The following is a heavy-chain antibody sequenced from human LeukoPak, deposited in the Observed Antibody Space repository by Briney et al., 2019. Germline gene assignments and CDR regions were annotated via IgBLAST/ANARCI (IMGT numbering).Heavy chain of an antibody. D-gene: IGHD6-13*01. Sequence: GGSLRLSCAASGFTFSSNSMKWVRQAPGKGLEWVSSISSSSSYIYYADSVKGRFTISRDNAKNSLYLQMNSLRAEDTAVYYCARGALGQQLVLGYWGQGTLVTVSS. CDR1: GFTFSSNS. J-gene: IGHJ4*02. V-gene: IGHV3-21*01. CDR3: ARGALGQQLVLGY. CDR2: ISSSSSYI.